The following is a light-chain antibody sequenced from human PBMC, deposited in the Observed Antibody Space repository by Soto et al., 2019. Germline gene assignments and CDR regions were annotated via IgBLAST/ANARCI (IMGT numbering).Light chain of an antibody. Sequence: EIVLTQSPGTLSLSPGESATLSCRASQSVSSSYLAWYQQKPGQAPRLLIYGASSRATGIQDRFSGSGSGTEFTLTIRRLEPEDFAVYYCQQYGSRWTCGQGTKVDIK. CDR1: QSVSSSY. V-gene: IGKV3-20*01. CDR2: GAS. CDR3: QQYGSRWT. J-gene: IGKJ1*01.